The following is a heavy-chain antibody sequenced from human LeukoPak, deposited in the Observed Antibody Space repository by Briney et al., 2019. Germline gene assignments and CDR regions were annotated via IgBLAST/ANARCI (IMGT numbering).Heavy chain of an antibody. J-gene: IGHJ4*02. V-gene: IGHV1-24*01. Sequence: ASVKVSCKVSGYTLTELSMHWVRQAPGKGLEWMGGFDPEDGETIYAQKFQGRVTMTRDTSTSTVYMELSSLRSEDTAVYYCARGLVVYGDGGYFDYWGQGTLVTVSS. CDR1: GYTLTELS. CDR3: ARGLVVYGDGGYFDY. CDR2: FDPEDGET. D-gene: IGHD2-8*01.